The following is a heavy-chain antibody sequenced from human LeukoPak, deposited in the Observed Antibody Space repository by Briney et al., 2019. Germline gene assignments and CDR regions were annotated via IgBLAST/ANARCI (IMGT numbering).Heavy chain of an antibody. V-gene: IGHV1-24*01. CDR3: ATFLSASNIADY. Sequence: GASVKVSCKVSGYTLTELSMHWVRQAPGKGLEWMGGFDPEDGETIYAQKFQGRVTMTEDTPTDTAYMELSSLRSEDTAVYYCATFLSASNIADYWGQGTLVTVSS. J-gene: IGHJ4*02. CDR1: GYTLTELS. CDR2: FDPEDGET. D-gene: IGHD6-13*01.